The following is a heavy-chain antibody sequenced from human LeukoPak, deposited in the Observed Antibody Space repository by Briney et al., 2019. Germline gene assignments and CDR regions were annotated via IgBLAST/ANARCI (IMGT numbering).Heavy chain of an antibody. J-gene: IGHJ5*02. D-gene: IGHD2-2*01. Sequence: PGGSLRLSCAASGFTVSSNYMSWVRQAPGKGLEWVSVIYSGGSTYYADSVKGRFTISRDSSKNTLYLQMNSLRAEDTAVYYCARTLGYCSSTSCLRNWFDPWGQEPWSPSPQ. CDR1: GFTVSSNY. V-gene: IGHV3-53*01. CDR2: IYSGGST. CDR3: ARTLGYCSSTSCLRNWFDP.